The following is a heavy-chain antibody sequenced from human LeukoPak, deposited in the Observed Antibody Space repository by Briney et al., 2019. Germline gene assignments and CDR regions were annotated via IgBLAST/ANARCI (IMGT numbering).Heavy chain of an antibody. CDR3: ARVRAAAGINWYFDL. CDR2: IGTAGDS. J-gene: IGHJ2*01. CDR1: GFTFINYD. V-gene: IGHV3-13*04. D-gene: IGHD6-13*01. Sequence: TGGSLRLSCAVSGFTFINYDIHWVRQVTGKGLEWVSAIGTAGDSYYLGSVKGRFTISREDAKSSSYLQMNSLRAGDTAVYCCARVRAAAGINWYFDLWGRGTLVIVSS.